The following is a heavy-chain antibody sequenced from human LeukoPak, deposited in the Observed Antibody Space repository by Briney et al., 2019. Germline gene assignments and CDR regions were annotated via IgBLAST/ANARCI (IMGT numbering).Heavy chain of an antibody. CDR2: MRFDGSLK. Sequence: GGSLRLSCAVSGFTIGSYGMHWVRQAPGKGLEWVAFMRFDGSLKHYADSVKGRFTISRDNSKNTLYLQLNSLRAEDTAVYYCARDGLIAARDEVYFDYWGQGTLVTVSS. CDR3: ARDGLIAARDEVYFDY. CDR1: GFTIGSYG. J-gene: IGHJ4*02. V-gene: IGHV3-30*02. D-gene: IGHD6-6*01.